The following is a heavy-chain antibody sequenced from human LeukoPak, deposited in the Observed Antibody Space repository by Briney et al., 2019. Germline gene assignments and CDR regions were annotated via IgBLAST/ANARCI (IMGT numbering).Heavy chain of an antibody. V-gene: IGHV3-11*04. D-gene: IGHD3-10*01. J-gene: IGHJ5*02. Sequence: GGSLRLSCAASGFTFSDYYMSWIRQAPGKGLEWVSYISSSGSTIYYADSVKGRFTISRDNAKNSLYLQMNSLRAEDTAVYHCARMWFGEESNWFDPWGQGTLVTVSS. CDR3: ARMWFGEESNWFDP. CDR1: GFTFSDYY. CDR2: ISSSGSTI.